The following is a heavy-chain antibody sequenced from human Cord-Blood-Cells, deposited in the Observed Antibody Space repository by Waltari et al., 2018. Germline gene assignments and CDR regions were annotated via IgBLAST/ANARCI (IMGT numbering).Heavy chain of an antibody. CDR3: ARILRTALRAYWYFDL. J-gene: IGHJ2*01. CDR1: GYSISSGYY. V-gene: IGHV4-38-2*01. D-gene: IGHD3-9*01. Sequence: QVQLQESGPGLVKPSETLSLTCAVSGYSISSGYYWGWIRQPPGKGLEWIGSIYHSGSTYYNPSLKSRVTISVDTSKNQFSLKLSSVTAADTAVYYCARILRTALRAYWYFDLWGRGTLVTVSS. CDR2: IYHSGST.